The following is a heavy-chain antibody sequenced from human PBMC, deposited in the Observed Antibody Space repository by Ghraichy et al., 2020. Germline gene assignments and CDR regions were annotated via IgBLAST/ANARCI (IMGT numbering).Heavy chain of an antibody. CDR3: ARGYDFSYYGMDV. J-gene: IGHJ6*02. Sequence: SQTLSLTCSVSGASISSDKWWSWVRQAPGKGLEWIGEIWHSGTTHYNPSLKSLLTISLGTSKNQFYLNLSSVTAADTATYYCARGYDFSYYGMDVWGQGTTVTVSS. CDR1: GASISSDKW. CDR2: IWHSGTT. D-gene: IGHD3/OR15-3a*01. V-gene: IGHV4-4*02.